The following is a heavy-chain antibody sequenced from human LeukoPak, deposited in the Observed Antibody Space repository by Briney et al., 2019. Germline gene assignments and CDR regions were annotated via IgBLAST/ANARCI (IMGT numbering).Heavy chain of an antibody. D-gene: IGHD3-3*01. CDR2: IYTSGST. J-gene: IGHJ6*02. V-gene: IGHV4-4*07. Sequence: SETLSLTCTVSGGSISSYYWSWIRQPAGKGLEWIGRIYTSGSTNYNPSLKSRVTMSVDTSKNQFPLKLSSVTAADTAVYYCARVRYDFWSGYYAFDYGMDVWGQGTTVTVSS. CDR1: GGSISSYY. CDR3: ARVRYDFWSGYYAFDYGMDV.